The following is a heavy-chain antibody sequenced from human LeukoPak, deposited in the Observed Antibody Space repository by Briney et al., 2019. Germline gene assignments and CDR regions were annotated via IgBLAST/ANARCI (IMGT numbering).Heavy chain of an antibody. D-gene: IGHD3-16*01. CDR3: ARGGPYTPYYGY. V-gene: IGHV3-11*05. Sequence: GGSLRLSCAASGFTFSDYYMSWIRQAPGKGLEWVSSISSSSSYIYYADSVKGRFTISRDNSKNTLYLQMNSLRAEDTAVYYCARGGPYTPYYGYWGQGTLVTVSS. J-gene: IGHJ4*02. CDR2: ISSSSSYI. CDR1: GFTFSDYY.